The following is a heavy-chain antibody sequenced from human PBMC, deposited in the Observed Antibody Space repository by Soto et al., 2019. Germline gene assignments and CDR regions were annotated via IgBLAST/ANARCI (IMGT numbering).Heavy chain of an antibody. D-gene: IGHD4-17*01. J-gene: IGHJ4*02. V-gene: IGHV3-23*01. CDR3: AKDVSYGGKRPYYFDY. CDR1: GFTFSNYA. Sequence: EVQLLESGGGLVQPGGSLRLSCAASGFTFSNYAMSWVRQAPGKGLEWVSGISDSGGSAYIADSVKGRFTISRDNAKSTLYLQMNSLRAEDTAVYYCAKDVSYGGKRPYYFDYWGQGTLVTVSS. CDR2: ISDSGGSA.